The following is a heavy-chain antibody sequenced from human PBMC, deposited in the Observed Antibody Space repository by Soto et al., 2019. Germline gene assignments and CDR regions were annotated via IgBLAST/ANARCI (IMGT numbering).Heavy chain of an antibody. D-gene: IGHD3-22*01. CDR1: GGTFSSYA. CDR3: ARDLKRYYDSSGYGYYYYGMDV. CDR2: IIPIFGTA. Sequence: VKVSCKASGGTFSSYAISWVRQAPGQGLEWMGGIIPIFGTANYAQKFQGRVTITADESTSTAYMDLSSLRSEDTAVYYCARDLKRYYDSSGYGYYYYGMDVWGQGTTVTVSS. V-gene: IGHV1-69*13. J-gene: IGHJ6*02.